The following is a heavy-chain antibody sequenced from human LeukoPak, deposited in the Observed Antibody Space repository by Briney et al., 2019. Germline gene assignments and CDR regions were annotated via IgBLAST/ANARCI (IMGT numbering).Heavy chain of an antibody. D-gene: IGHD6-19*01. J-gene: IGHJ5*02. CDR3: ARDLSGWYSGWFDP. Sequence: SETLSLTCTVSGGSISSYYWSWIRQPAGKGLEWIGRVYTSGSTNYNPSLKSRVTMSVDTSKNQFSLKLSSVTAADTAVYYCARDLSGWYSGWFDPWGQGTLVTVSS. CDR2: VYTSGST. CDR1: GGSISSYY. V-gene: IGHV4-4*07.